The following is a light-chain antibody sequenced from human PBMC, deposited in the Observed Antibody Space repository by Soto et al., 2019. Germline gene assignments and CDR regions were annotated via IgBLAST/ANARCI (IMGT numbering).Light chain of an antibody. CDR1: SSDLGDYNY. Sequence: QAVVTQPPSASGSPGQSVTISCTGTSSDLGDYNYVSWYQHHPGKAPKLMIYEVTKRPSGVPDRFSGSKSGNTASLTVSGLQAEDEADYYCSSYAGSNNPYVFGTGTKVTVL. V-gene: IGLV2-8*01. CDR2: EVT. CDR3: SSYAGSNNPYV. J-gene: IGLJ1*01.